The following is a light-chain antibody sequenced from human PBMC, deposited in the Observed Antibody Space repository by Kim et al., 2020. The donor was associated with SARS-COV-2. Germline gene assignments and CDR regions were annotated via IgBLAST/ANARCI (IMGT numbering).Light chain of an antibody. CDR3: QVWDTSTDHYV. J-gene: IGLJ1*01. V-gene: IGLV3-21*04. Sequence: APGKTARSPCGGNNIGSKSVHWYQQKPGRAPVLVIYYNSDRPSGIPERFSGSNSGNTATLTISRVEAGDEADYYCQVWDTSTDHYVFGAGTKVTVL. CDR1: NIGSKS. CDR2: YNS.